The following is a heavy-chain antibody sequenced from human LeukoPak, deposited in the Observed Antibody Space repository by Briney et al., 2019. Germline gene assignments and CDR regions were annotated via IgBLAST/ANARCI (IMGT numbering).Heavy chain of an antibody. Sequence: GGALRLSCAASGFNFSSYSMNWVRQAPGEGLEWASSISSSAYYTYYADSVKGRFTISRDNTKNSLYLLMNSLRAEDTAVYYCAKSTGGYCSGVSCSPGPYWGQGTLVTVSS. CDR3: AKSTGGYCSGVSCSPGPY. CDR2: ISSSAYYT. J-gene: IGHJ4*02. CDR1: GFNFSSYS. D-gene: IGHD2-15*01. V-gene: IGHV3-21*01.